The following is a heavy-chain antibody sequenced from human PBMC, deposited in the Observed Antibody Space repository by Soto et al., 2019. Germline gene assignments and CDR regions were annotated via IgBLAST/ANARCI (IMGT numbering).Heavy chain of an antibody. CDR2: INPNSGAT. D-gene: IGHD3-3*01. V-gene: IGHV1-2*02. J-gene: IGHJ5*02. Sequence: ASVKVSCKASGYTFTGYFMHWVRQAPGQGLEWMGWINPNSGATKYARKFQGRVTLSRDTSISTAYMELSGLRSDDTAVYYCARGGGTILAPLPWGQGTLVTVSS. CDR3: ARGGGTILAPLP. CDR1: GYTFTGYF.